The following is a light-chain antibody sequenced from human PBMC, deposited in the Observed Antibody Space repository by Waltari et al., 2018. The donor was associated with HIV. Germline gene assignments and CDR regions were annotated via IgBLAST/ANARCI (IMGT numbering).Light chain of an antibody. CDR3: SSYTSSSPWV. J-gene: IGLJ1*01. CDR1: SSDVGGSTY. V-gene: IGLV2-14*01. Sequence: QSALTQPASVSGSPGQSITISCTGTSSDVGGSTYVSWYQQHPGKAPKLMIYEVSNRPSGVSNRFSGSKSGNTASLTISGLQAEDEADYYCSSYTSSSPWVFGTGTKVTVL. CDR2: EVS.